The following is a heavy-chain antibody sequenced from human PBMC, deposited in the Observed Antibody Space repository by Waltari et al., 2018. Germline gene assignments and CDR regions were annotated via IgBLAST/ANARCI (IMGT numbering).Heavy chain of an antibody. CDR3: AKDRTGSKFDP. V-gene: IGHV3-23*01. J-gene: IGHJ5*02. CDR2: IGGGGGGT. CDR1: GFAFSSYA. Sequence: EVQLLESGGGLVQPGGSLRLSCAASGFAFSSYAMSWVRQAPGKGLEWVAAIGGGGGGTYYADSVKGRFTISRDNSKNTLYLQMNSLRAEDTAVYYCAKDRTGSKFDPWGQGTLVTVSS. D-gene: IGHD3-10*01.